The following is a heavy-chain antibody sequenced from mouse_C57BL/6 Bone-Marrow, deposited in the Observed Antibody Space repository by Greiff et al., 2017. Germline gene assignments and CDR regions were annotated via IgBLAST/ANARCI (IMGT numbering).Heavy chain of an antibody. Sequence: QVQLQQSGPELVKPGASVKISCKASGYAFSSSWMNWVKQRPGKGLEWIGRIYPGDGDTNYNGKFKGKATLTADKSSSTADMQLSSLTSEDSAVYFCASLITTVVATDYWGQGTTLTVSS. CDR1: GYAFSSSW. D-gene: IGHD1-1*01. CDR2: IYPGDGDT. J-gene: IGHJ2*01. V-gene: IGHV1-82*01. CDR3: ASLITTVVATDY.